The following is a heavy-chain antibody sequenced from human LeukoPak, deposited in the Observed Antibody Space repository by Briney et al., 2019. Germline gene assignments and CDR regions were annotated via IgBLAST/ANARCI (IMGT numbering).Heavy chain of an antibody. J-gene: IGHJ6*03. V-gene: IGHV4-4*07. CDR1: GVSISSYY. CDR2: IYTSGST. D-gene: IGHD5-18*01. CDR3: ARGYYSYGYIYYYMDV. Sequence: PSETLSLTCTVSGVSISSYYWSWIRQPAGKGLEWIGRIYTSGSTNYNPSLKSRVTMSVDTSKNQFSLKLSSVTAADTAVYYCARGYYSYGYIYYYMDVWGKGTTVTISS.